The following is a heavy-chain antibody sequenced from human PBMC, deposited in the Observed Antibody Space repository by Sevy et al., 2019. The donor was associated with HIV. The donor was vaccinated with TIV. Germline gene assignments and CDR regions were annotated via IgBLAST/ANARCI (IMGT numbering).Heavy chain of an antibody. Sequence: GGSLRLSCETSGFIFTDYWMSWVRQIPGKGLEWVATIKQDQSEKYYVDSVKGRFAISRDSAMKSVSLQMNGLRAEDTALYFCAREVGGFNWRPYYFDSWGQGTLVTVSS. J-gene: IGHJ4*02. D-gene: IGHD3-3*01. CDR2: IKQDQSEK. CDR3: AREVGGFNWRPYYFDS. V-gene: IGHV3-7*01. CDR1: GFIFTDYW.